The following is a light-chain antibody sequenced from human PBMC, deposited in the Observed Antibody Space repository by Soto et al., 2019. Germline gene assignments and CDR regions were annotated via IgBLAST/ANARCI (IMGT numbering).Light chain of an antibody. CDR1: QSISSY. CDR2: AAS. CDR3: QQANTFALT. J-gene: IGKJ5*01. Sequence: DIQMTQSPSSLSASVGDRVTITCRASQSISSYLNWYQQKPGKAPKLLIYAASSLESGVPSRFSGSGSGTDFTLTISSLQPEDFATYYCQQANTFALTFGGGTRLEIK. V-gene: IGKV1-39*01.